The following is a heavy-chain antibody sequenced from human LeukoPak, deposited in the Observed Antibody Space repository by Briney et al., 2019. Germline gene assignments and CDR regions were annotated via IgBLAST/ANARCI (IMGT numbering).Heavy chain of an antibody. V-gene: IGHV3-30-3*01. CDR3: ARESCSGGSCYSPWFDP. D-gene: IGHD2-15*01. J-gene: IGHJ5*02. CDR1: GFTFSSYA. CDR2: TSYDGSNK. Sequence: GGSLRLSCAASGFTFSSYAMHWVRQAPGKGLEWVAVTSYDGSNKYCADSVKGRFTISRDNSKNTLYLQMNSLRAEDTAVYYCARESCSGGSCYSPWFDPWGQGTLVTVSS.